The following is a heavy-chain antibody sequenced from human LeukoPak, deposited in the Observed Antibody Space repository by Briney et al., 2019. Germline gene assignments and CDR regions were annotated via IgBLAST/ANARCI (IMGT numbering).Heavy chain of an antibody. CDR2: INPNSGGT. Sequence: GASVKVSCKASGYTFAGYYMHWVRQAPGQGLEWMGRINPNSGGTNYAQKFQGRVTMTRDTSISTAYMELSRLRSDDTAVYYCARAGYGDYYAFDIWGQGTMVTVSS. CDR1: GYTFAGYY. J-gene: IGHJ3*02. D-gene: IGHD4-17*01. CDR3: ARAGYGDYYAFDI. V-gene: IGHV1-2*06.